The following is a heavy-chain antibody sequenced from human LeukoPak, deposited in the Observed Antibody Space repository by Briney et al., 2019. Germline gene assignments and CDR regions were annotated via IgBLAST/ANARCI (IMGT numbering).Heavy chain of an antibody. D-gene: IGHD3-10*01. CDR3: ARGLYYGSGSYYPHFDY. J-gene: IGHJ4*02. Sequence: GRSLRLSCAASGFTFSSYGMHWVRQAPGKGLEWVAVISYDGSNKYYADSVKGRFTISRDNSKNTLYLQMNSLRAEDTAVYYCARGLYYGSGSYYPHFDYWGQGTLVTVSS. V-gene: IGHV3-30*03. CDR2: ISYDGSNK. CDR1: GFTFSSYG.